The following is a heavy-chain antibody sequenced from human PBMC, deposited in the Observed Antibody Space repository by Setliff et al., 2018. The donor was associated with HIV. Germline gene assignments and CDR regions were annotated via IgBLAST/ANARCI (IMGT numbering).Heavy chain of an antibody. CDR2: ISWDGGST. D-gene: IGHD3-22*01. Sequence: GESLKISCAASGFTFDDYIMHWVRQAPGKGLEWVSFISWDGGSTYYVDSVKGRFTISRDNRKNSLYLQMNSLRTEDTALYYCAKEPVRGYDSSGYYDYWGQGTLVTVSS. CDR1: GFTFDDYI. V-gene: IGHV3-43*01. J-gene: IGHJ4*02. CDR3: AKEPVRGYDSSGYYDY.